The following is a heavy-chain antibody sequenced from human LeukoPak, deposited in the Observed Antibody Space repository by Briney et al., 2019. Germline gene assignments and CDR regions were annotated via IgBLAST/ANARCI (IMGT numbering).Heavy chain of an antibody. V-gene: IGHV4-39*01. CDR3: ARHHVGYCSSTSCYPDY. CDR1: GGSISSSSYY. CDR2: IYYSGST. Sequence: SETLSLTCTVSGGSISSSSYYWGWIRQPPGKGLEWIGSIYYSGSTYYNPSLKSRVTISVDTSKNQFSLKLSSVTAADTAVYYCARHHVGYCSSTSCYPDYWGQGTLVTVSS. D-gene: IGHD2-2*01. J-gene: IGHJ4*02.